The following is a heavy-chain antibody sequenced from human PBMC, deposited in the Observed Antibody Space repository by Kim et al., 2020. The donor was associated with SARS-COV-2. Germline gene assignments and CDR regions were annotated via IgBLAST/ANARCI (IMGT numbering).Heavy chain of an antibody. V-gene: IGHV3-9*01. CDR2: ISWNSGSI. D-gene: IGHD6-13*01. Sequence: GGSLRLSRAASGFTFDDYAMHWVRQAPGKGLEWVSGISWNSGSIGYADSVKGRFTISRDNAKNSLYLQMNSLRAEDTALYYCAKDIRAAAAPNNWFDPWGQGTLVTVSS. J-gene: IGHJ5*02. CDR3: AKDIRAAAAPNNWFDP. CDR1: GFTFDDYA.